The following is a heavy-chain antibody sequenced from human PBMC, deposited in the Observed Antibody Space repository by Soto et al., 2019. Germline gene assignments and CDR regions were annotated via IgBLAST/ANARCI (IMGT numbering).Heavy chain of an antibody. CDR3: ARFACSWADL. V-gene: IGHV4-61*01. Sequence: QVQLQESGPGLVKPSETLSLNCSVSGGSVTSSTNHWSWIRQPPGKGLEWIGNLYYSGSTSYNPSHKSRVTISVDTSKNQFSLKMSSVTTADTAIYYCARFACSWADLWGPGIVVPVSS. CDR2: LYYSGST. D-gene: IGHD6-13*01. CDR1: GGSVTSSTNH. J-gene: IGHJ4*02.